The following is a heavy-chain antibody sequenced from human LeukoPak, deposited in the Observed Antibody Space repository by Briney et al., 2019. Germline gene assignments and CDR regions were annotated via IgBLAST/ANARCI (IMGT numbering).Heavy chain of an antibody. D-gene: IGHD2-2*01. CDR3: ANSRYCSSTSCFGVLNWFDP. V-gene: IGHV3-23*01. CDR2: ISGIGGST. Sequence: GGSPRLSCAASGFTFSSYAMSWVRQAPGKGLEWVSAISGIGGSTYYADSVKGRFTISRDNSKNTLYLQMKRLRAEDTAVYYCANSRYCSSTSCFGVLNWFDPWGQGTLVTVSS. J-gene: IGHJ5*02. CDR1: GFTFSSYA.